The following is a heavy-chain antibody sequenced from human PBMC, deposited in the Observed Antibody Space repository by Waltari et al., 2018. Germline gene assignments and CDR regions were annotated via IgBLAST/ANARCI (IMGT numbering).Heavy chain of an antibody. CDR1: GGTFSSYA. J-gene: IGHJ6*02. V-gene: IGHV1-69*08. Sequence: QVQLVQSGAEVKKPGSSVKVSCKASGGTFSSYAISWVRQAPGQGLEWMGRIIPLFGTANYAQKCQGRVTITADKSTSTAYMELSSLRSEDTAVYYCARGMEVATIDYYYYYYGMDVWGQGTTVTVSS. CDR2: IIPLFGTA. D-gene: IGHD5-12*01. CDR3: ARGMEVATIDYYYYYYGMDV.